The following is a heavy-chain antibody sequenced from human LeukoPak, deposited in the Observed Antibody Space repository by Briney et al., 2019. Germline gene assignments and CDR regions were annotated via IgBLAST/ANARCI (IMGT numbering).Heavy chain of an antibody. CDR2: INWNGDSA. CDR1: GFTFGTYG. Sequence: GGSLRLSCEAFGFTFGTYGMTWVRQVPGKGLEWVSGINWNGDSAGYADSVTGRFTISRDNAKNYVYLQMNSLRAEDTALYYCAREYIVAVVNGGVNSFYYYMDVWGKGTTVTVSS. D-gene: IGHD2-15*01. V-gene: IGHV3-20*04. CDR3: AREYIVAVVNGGVNSFYYYMDV. J-gene: IGHJ6*03.